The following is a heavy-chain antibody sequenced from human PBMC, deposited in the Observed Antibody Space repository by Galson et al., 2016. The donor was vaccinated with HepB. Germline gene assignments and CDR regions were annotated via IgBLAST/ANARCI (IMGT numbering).Heavy chain of an antibody. CDR1: GFTVSSYY. J-gene: IGHJ2*01. CDR2: IYLGGST. CDR3: ARDRRALRSGYNSKSSAYWYFDL. Sequence: SLRLSCAGSGFTVSSYYMSWVRQAPGRGLEWVSVIYLGGSTFYEDSVKGRFTISRDNSENTVYLQMNSLTAEDTAVYFCARDRRALRSGYNSKSSAYWYFDLRGRGTLVTVSS. D-gene: IGHD3-22*01. V-gene: IGHV3-66*01.